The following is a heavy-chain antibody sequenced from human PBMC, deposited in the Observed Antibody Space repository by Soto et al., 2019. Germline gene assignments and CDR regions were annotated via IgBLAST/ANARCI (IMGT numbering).Heavy chain of an antibody. D-gene: IGHD5-18*01. CDR1: GYTFTSYA. CDR3: ARDPGYSYGYN. J-gene: IGHJ4*02. V-gene: IGHV1-3*01. Sequence: QVQLVQSGAEVKKPGASVKVSCKASGYTFTSYAMHWVRQAPGQRLEWMGWINAGNGNTKYSQKFQARVTFTRDTSSSTAYMELSSLRSEDTAVYYCARDPGYSYGYNWGQGTLVTVSS. CDR2: INAGNGNT.